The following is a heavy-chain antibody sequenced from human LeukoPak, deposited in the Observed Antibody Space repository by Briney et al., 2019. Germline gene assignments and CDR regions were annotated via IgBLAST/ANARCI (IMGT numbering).Heavy chain of an antibody. CDR2: ISSSGSTI. Sequence: GGSLRLSCAASGFTFSSYEMNWVRQAPGKGLEWVSYISSSGSTIYYADSVKGRFTISRDNAKNSLYLQMNSLRAEDTAVYYCASALYERRCSGGSCYPISGYWGQGTLVTVSS. J-gene: IGHJ4*02. V-gene: IGHV3-48*03. CDR1: GFTFSSYE. CDR3: ASALYERRCSGGSCYPISGY. D-gene: IGHD2-15*01.